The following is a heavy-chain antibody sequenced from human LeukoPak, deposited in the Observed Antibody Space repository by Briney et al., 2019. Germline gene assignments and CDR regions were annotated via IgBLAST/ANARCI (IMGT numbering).Heavy chain of an antibody. J-gene: IGHJ6*02. CDR3: ARSQLWFGELSDYYYYGMDV. D-gene: IGHD3-10*01. Sequence: ASVKVSCTASGYTFTSYAMHWVRQAPGQRLEWMGWINAGNGNTKYSQKFQGRVTITRDTSAGTAYMELSSLRSEDTAVYYCARSQLWFGELSDYYYYGMDVWGQGITVTVSS. V-gene: IGHV1-3*01. CDR2: INAGNGNT. CDR1: GYTFTSYA.